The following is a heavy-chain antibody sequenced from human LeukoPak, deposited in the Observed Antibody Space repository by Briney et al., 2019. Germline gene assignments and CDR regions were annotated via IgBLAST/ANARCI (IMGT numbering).Heavy chain of an antibody. CDR3: ARGVDL. Sequence: GRSLRLSCTTSGFTFGDYAMSWVRQAPGRGLEWVSSIRPSGDNTYYADSVKGRFTISRDNSKNTLYLQMNSLRAEDTAVYYCARGVDLWGQGTLVTVSS. D-gene: IGHD3/OR15-3a*01. V-gene: IGHV3-23*01. J-gene: IGHJ4*02. CDR1: GFTFGDYA. CDR2: IRPSGDNT.